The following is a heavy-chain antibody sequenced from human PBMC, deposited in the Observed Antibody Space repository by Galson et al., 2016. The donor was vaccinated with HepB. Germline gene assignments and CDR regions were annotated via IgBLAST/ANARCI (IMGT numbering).Heavy chain of an antibody. Sequence: SLRLSCAASGFTFTDFAIHWVRQAPGQGLEWLTQIWSDGRQRNFADSVKGRFTFSRDNSKDTVYLQMNSLRVEDTAVYYCARFGCTTCFNFYYYGMDVWGQGTTVTVSS. CDR2: IWSDGRQR. V-gene: IGHV3-33*01. CDR1: GFTFTDFA. J-gene: IGHJ6*02. D-gene: IGHD2-2*01. CDR3: ARFGCTTCFNFYYYGMDV.